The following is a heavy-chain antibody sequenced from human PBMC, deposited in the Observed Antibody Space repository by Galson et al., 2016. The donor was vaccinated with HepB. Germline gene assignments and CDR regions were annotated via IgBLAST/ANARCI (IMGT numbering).Heavy chain of an antibody. CDR2: IFPADSDT. CDR1: GYTFTTYW. Sequence: QSGAEVKKPGESLKISCKGSGYTFTTYWIAWVRQMPGKGLEWMGIIFPADSDTKYSPSFQGQVTISADKSISTAYLQWSSLKASDTAMYYCTRLGSPSTPITYWGQGTLVTVSS. CDR3: TRLGSPSTPITY. J-gene: IGHJ4*02. D-gene: IGHD5-12*01. V-gene: IGHV5-51*01.